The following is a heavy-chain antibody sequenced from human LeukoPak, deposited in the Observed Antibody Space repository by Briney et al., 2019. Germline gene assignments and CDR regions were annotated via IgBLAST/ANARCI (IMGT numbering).Heavy chain of an antibody. CDR1: GFTFSSYW. CDR3: ARGYCSGGSCWAGVGSDAFDI. V-gene: IGHV3-7*03. D-gene: IGHD2-15*01. CDR2: IKQDGSEK. J-gene: IGHJ3*02. Sequence: GGSLRLSCAASGFTFSSYWMSWVRQAPGKGLEWEANIKQDGSEKYYVDSVKGRFTISRDNAKNSLYLQMNSLRAEDTAVYYCARGYCSGGSCWAGVGSDAFDIWGQGTMVTVSS.